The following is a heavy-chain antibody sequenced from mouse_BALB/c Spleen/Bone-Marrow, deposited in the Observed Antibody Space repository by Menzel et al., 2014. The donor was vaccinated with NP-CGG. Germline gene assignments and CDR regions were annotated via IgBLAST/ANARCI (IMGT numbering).Heavy chain of an antibody. CDR1: GYSITSGYS. J-gene: IGHJ2*01. D-gene: IGHD4-1*01. V-gene: IGHV3-1*02. Sequence: EVKLVESGPDLVKPSQSLSLTCTVTGYSITSGYSWHWIRQFPGNKLEWMGYIHYSGSTNYNPSLKSRISVTRDTSKSQFFLQLISVTTEDTATYYCSRSGGTVSYFDYWGQGTTLTVSS. CDR2: IHYSGST. CDR3: SRSGGTVSYFDY.